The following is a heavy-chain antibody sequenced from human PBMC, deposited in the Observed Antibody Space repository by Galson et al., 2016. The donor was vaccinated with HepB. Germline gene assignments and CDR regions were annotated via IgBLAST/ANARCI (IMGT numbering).Heavy chain of an antibody. Sequence: SLRLSCAAYGLPVSNDYMRWVRQAPGKGLEWVSSISSSGTFIYYAASVKGRFAISRDNANDLLYLQMNSLRAEDTAVYYCARGRISSGWTPVAFGYWGQGTLVTVSS. CDR3: ARGRISSGWTPVAFGY. J-gene: IGHJ4*02. D-gene: IGHD6-19*01. CDR2: ISSSGTFI. CDR1: GLPVSNDY. V-gene: IGHV3-21*01.